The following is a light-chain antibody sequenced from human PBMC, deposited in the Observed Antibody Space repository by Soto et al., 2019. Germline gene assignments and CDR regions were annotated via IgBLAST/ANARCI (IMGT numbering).Light chain of an antibody. Sequence: QSALTQPRSVSGSPGQSVTISCTGTSSDVGGYNYVSWYQQHPGIAPKVMIYDVSERPSGVPDRFSGSKSGNTASLTISGLQAEDEADYYCCSYAGSPRYVLGTGTKVTVL. CDR3: CSYAGSPRYV. V-gene: IGLV2-11*01. CDR1: SSDVGGYNY. CDR2: DVS. J-gene: IGLJ1*01.